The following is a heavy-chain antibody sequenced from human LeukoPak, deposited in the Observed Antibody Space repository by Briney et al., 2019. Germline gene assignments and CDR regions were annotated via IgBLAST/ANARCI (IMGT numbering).Heavy chain of an antibody. D-gene: IGHD3-16*01. CDR2: KGDTGRAK. CDR3: AREAAWGNWYFDH. J-gene: IGHJ2*01. CDR1: GFTFSRHG. Sequence: GGSLRLSCVASGFTFSRHGMHWVRQAPGKGLEWVAVKGDTGRAKYYAGSVEGRFTASRDNFKNTLYLEMNSLRYDDTALYYCAREAAWGNWYFDHWGRGTLVTVSS. V-gene: IGHV3-30*03.